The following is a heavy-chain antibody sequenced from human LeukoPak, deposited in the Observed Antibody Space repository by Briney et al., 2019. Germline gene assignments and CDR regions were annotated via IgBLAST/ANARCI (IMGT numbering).Heavy chain of an antibody. CDR3: AKGSQGWPHFFDY. CDR1: GFTFRNFA. D-gene: IGHD6-19*01. CDR2: IGSGGEST. J-gene: IGHJ4*02. Sequence: PGGSLRLSCSASGFTFRNFAMSWVREAPGKGLDWDSAIGSGGESTYYADSVKGRFTISRDNSKNTLSLQVNGLRAEDSAVYYCAKGSQGWPHFFDYWGQGTLVTVSS. V-gene: IGHV3-23*01.